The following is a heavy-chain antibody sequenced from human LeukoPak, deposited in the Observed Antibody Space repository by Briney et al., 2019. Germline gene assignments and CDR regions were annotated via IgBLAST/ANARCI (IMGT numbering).Heavy chain of an antibody. CDR3: ARCFWNEARGRDSRVGMDV. Sequence: GASVKVSCKASGYTFTSYGISWVRQAPGQGLEWMGWISAYNGNTNYAQKLQGRVTMTTDTSTSTAYMELRSLRSDDTAVYYCARCFWNEARGRDSRVGMDVWGQGTTVTVSS. D-gene: IGHD1-1*01. V-gene: IGHV1-18*01. J-gene: IGHJ6*02. CDR2: ISAYNGNT. CDR1: GYTFTSYG.